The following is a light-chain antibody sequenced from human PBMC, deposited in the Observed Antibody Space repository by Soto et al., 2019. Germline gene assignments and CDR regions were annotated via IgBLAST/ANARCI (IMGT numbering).Light chain of an antibody. J-gene: IGLJ3*02. CDR1: SSDVGGYNY. CDR3: SSYTGSSTPWV. V-gene: IGLV2-14*01. CDR2: EVS. Sequence: QSALTQPASASGSPGQSITISCTGTSSDVGGYNYVSWYQQHPGKAPKLMIYEVSNRPSGVSNRFSGSKSGNTASLTIAGVQAEDEADYYCSSYTGSSTPWVFGGGTQLTVL.